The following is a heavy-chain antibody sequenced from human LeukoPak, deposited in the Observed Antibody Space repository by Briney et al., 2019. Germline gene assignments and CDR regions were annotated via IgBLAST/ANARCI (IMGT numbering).Heavy chain of an antibody. V-gene: IGHV3-7*01. J-gene: IGHJ3*02. CDR1: GFTFSNNW. Sequence: GGSLRLSCAASGFTFSNNWMSWVRQAPGKGLEWVANINLPGSERFYVDSVKGRFAISRDNTKNSLYLQMNSLRVEDAAVYYCARDTDDFQGLDIWGQGTMVTVS. CDR2: INLPGSER. CDR3: ARDTDDFQGLDI. D-gene: IGHD3-3*01.